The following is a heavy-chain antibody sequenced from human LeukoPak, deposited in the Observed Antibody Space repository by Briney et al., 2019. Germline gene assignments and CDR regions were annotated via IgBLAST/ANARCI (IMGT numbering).Heavy chain of an antibody. CDR1: GYSFTNYD. CDR3: ARDRPHLNTVMITGIDY. Sequence: ASVKVSCKASGYSFTNYDIIWVRQAPGQGLEWMGWINPDSGNTKYSQKLQGRVTMTTDTSTSTVYMELRSLISDDTAVYYCARDRPHLNTVMITGIDYWGQGTLVTVSS. CDR2: INPDSGNT. V-gene: IGHV1-18*01. D-gene: IGHD5-18*01. J-gene: IGHJ4*02.